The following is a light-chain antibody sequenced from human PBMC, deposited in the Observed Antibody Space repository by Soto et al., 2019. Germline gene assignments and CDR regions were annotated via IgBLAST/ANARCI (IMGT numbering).Light chain of an antibody. CDR1: QSVGSY. V-gene: IGKV3-11*01. CDR3: QQRSSWPPMFT. CDR2: EAS. J-gene: IGKJ2*01. Sequence: EVVLTQSPATLSLSPGESATLSCRASQSVGSYLAWYQQKRGQAPRLLIYEASNRATGIPARFSGSRSGTDFTLTISSLEPEDFAVYYCQQRSSWPPMFTFGQGTKLESK.